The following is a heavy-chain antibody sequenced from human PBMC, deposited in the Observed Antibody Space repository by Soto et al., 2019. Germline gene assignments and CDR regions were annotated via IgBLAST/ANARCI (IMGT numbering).Heavy chain of an antibody. CDR1: GFTFSNYS. CDR3: TTLSITIFGVVLMDV. D-gene: IGHD3-3*01. Sequence: GGSLRLSCAASGFTFSNYSMHWVRQAPGKGLEWVGRIKSKTDGGTTDYAAPVKGRFTISRDDSKNTLYLQMNSLKTEDTAVYYCTTLSITIFGVVLMDVWGQGTTVTVS. CDR2: IKSKTDGGTT. J-gene: IGHJ6*02. V-gene: IGHV3-15*07.